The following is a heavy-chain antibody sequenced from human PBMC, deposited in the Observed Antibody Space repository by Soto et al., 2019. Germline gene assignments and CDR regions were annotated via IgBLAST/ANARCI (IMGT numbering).Heavy chain of an antibody. D-gene: IGHD6-13*01. J-gene: IGHJ6*02. CDR1: GYTFTGYY. CDR3: GLGYSSSWYKNYYYGMDV. V-gene: IGHV1-2*04. Sequence: ASVKVSCKASGYTFTGYYMHWVRQAPGQGLEWMGWINPNSGGTNYAQKFQGWVTMTRDTSVSTAYMELSSLRSDDTAVYYCGLGYSSSWYKNYYYGMDVWGQGTTVTVSS. CDR2: INPNSGGT.